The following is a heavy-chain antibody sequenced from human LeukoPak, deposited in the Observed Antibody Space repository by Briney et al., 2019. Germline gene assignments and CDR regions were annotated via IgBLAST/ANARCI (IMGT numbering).Heavy chain of an antibody. CDR3: AKAALGLRFQYYFDY. D-gene: IGHD5-12*01. J-gene: IGHJ4*02. CDR2: ISWNSGSI. V-gene: IGHV3-9*01. CDR1: GFTFDDYA. Sequence: GGSLRLSCAASGFTFDDYAMHWVRQAPGKGLEWVSGISWNSGSIGYADSVKGRFTISRDNAKNSLYLQMNSLRAGDTALYYCAKAALGLRFQYYFDYWGQGTLVTVSS.